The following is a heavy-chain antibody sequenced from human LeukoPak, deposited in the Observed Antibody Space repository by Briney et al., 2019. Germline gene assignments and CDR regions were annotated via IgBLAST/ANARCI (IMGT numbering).Heavy chain of an antibody. V-gene: IGHV4-59*01. J-gene: IGHJ6*02. Sequence: AETLSLTCTVSGGSISNNYWPWVRQPPGKGLEWIGYFYNSGSTNYNPSLKSRVTISVDTSKNQFSLKLSSVTAADTAVYYCASLTMVREVNPDNYYYYGMDVWGQGTTVTVSS. CDR1: GGSISNNY. CDR2: FYNSGST. CDR3: ASLTMVREVNPDNYYYYGMDV. D-gene: IGHD3-10*01.